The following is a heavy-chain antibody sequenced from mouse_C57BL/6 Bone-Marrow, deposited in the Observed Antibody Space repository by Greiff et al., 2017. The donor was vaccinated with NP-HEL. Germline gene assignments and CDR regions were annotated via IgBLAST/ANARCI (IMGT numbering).Heavy chain of an antibody. D-gene: IGHD1-1*01. J-gene: IGHJ3*01. V-gene: IGHV1-50*01. Sequence: QVQLQQPGAELVKPGASVKLSCKASGYTFTSYWMQWVKQRPGQGLEWIGEIDPSDSYTNYNQKFKGKATLTVDTSSSTAYMQLSSLTSEDSAVYYCARPPYYGSSYGFAYWGQGTLVTVSA. CDR2: IDPSDSYT. CDR1: GYTFTSYW. CDR3: ARPPYYGSSYGFAY.